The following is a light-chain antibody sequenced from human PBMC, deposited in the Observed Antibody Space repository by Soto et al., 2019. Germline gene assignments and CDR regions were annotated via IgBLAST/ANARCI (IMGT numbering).Light chain of an antibody. V-gene: IGLV1-40*01. CDR3: QSYDDSLGGFYV. CDR2: GVN. CDR1: SSNIGAEYG. Sequence: QLVLTQPPSVSGAPGQRVTISCTGSSSNIGAEYGIRWYQHLPGTAPKLLIYGVNSRPSGVPDRFSGSKSGSSASLASSGLQAEDEADYYCQSYDDSLGGFYVFGTGTKLTVL. J-gene: IGLJ1*01.